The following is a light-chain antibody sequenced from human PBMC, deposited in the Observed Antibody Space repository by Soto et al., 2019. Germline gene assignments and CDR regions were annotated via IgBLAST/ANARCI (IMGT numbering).Light chain of an antibody. CDR3: SSYAGSNLGV. J-gene: IGLJ1*01. V-gene: IGLV2-14*01. Sequence: QSALTQPASVSGSPGQSITISCTGTSSDVGAYNYVSWYQQHPGKAPTLIISEVSNRPSGLSNRFSGSKSGNTASLTISGLQAEDEADYYCSSYAGSNLGVFGTGTKLTV. CDR1: SSDVGAYNY. CDR2: EVS.